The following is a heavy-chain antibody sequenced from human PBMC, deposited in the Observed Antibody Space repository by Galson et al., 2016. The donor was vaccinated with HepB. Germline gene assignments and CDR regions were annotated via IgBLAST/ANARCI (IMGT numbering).Heavy chain of an antibody. J-gene: IGHJ6*03. V-gene: IGHV4-59*01. Sequence: ETLSLTCTVSGGSMSSYYWSWIRQPPGKGLEWIGYFYHSGSTKYNPSPKSRVTMSEDSSRNQFSLKLKSVTAADTAVYYCARSLPHYFSYFYYMDVWGKGTTVTVSS. D-gene: IGHD3-3*01. CDR1: GGSMSSYY. CDR3: ARSLPHYFSYFYYMDV. CDR2: FYHSGST.